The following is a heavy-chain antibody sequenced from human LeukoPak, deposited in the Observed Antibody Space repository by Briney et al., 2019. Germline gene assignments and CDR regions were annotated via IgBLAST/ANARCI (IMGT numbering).Heavy chain of an antibody. V-gene: IGHV4-39*07. CDR1: GDSISSSIYY. Sequence: PSETLSLTCTVSGDSISSSIYYWGWIRQPPGKGLEWIGEINHSGSTNYNPSLKSRVTISVDTSKNQFSLKLSSVTAADTAVYYCARGVLYCSSTSCYLNWFDPWGQGTLVTVSS. CDR3: ARGVLYCSSTSCYLNWFDP. CDR2: INHSGST. J-gene: IGHJ5*02. D-gene: IGHD2-2*01.